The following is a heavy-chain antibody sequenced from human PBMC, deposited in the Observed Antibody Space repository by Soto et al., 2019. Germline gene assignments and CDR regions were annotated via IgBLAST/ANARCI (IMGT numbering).Heavy chain of an antibody. CDR3: ALYLYDILTGYYGPVSDV. Sequence: GASVKVSCKASGGTFSSYAISWVRQAPGQGLEWMGGIIPIFGTANYAQKFQGRVTITADKSTSTAYMELSSLRSEDTAVYYCALYLYDILTGYYGPVSDVWGQGTMVTVSS. CDR1: GGTFSSYA. V-gene: IGHV1-69*06. J-gene: IGHJ6*02. D-gene: IGHD3-9*01. CDR2: IIPIFGTA.